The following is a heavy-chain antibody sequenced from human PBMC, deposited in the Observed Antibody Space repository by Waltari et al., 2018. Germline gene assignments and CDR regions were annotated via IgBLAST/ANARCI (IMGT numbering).Heavy chain of an antibody. V-gene: IGHV4-61*02. CDR1: GGSISSGSYY. CDR3: ARGIGYCSGGSCYSSAFDI. D-gene: IGHD2-15*01. J-gene: IGHJ3*02. CDR2: IYTSGST. Sequence: QVQLRESGPGLVKPSQTLSLTCTVSGGSISSGSYYWSWIRQPAGKGLEWIGRIYTSGSTNYNPSLKSRVTISVDTSKNQFSLKLSSVTAADTAVYYCARGIGYCSGGSCYSSAFDIWGQGTMVTVSS.